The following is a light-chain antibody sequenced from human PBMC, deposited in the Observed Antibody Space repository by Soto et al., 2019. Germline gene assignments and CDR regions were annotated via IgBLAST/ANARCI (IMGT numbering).Light chain of an antibody. J-gene: IGKJ4*01. V-gene: IGKV3-15*01. CDR1: QRVSNN. CDR2: GAS. Sequence: PGERATLSCRASQRVSNNLAWYQQKPGQAPRLLIYGASTRATGIPARFTGSGSGTEFTFTISSLQSEDFAVYYCQQYNNWPPLTFGGGTKVESK. CDR3: QQYNNWPPLT.